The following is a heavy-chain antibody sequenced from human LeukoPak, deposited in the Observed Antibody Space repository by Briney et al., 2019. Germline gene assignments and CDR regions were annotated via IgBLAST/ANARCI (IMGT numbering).Heavy chain of an antibody. CDR2: INHSGST. D-gene: IGHD6-13*01. CDR3: ARDSGWFRFDY. V-gene: IGHV4-34*01. J-gene: IGHJ4*02. Sequence: PSETLSLTCAVYGGSFSGYYWSWIRQPPGKGLEWIGEINHSGSTNYNPSLKSRVTISVDTSKNQFSLKLSSVTAADTAVYYCARDSGWFRFDYWGRGTLVTVSS. CDR1: GGSFSGYY.